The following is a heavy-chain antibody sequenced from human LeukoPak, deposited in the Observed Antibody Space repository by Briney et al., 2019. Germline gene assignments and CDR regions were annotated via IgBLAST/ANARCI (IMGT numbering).Heavy chain of an antibody. CDR1: GFTFSSYA. J-gene: IGHJ4*02. Sequence: GGSLRLSCAASGFTFSSYAMSWVRQAPGKGLEWVSAISGSGGSTFYADSVKGRLTTSRDNSENTLYLQMNSLRAEDTAVYYCAKDLGSKGYYNSWGQGTLVTVSS. CDR3: AKDLGSKGYYNS. D-gene: IGHD3-9*01. CDR2: ISGSGGST. V-gene: IGHV3-23*01.